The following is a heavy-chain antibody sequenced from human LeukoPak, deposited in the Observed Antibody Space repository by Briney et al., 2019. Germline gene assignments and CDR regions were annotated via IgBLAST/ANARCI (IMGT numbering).Heavy chain of an antibody. Sequence: ASVKVSCKASGYTFSDYYMYWLRQAPGEGLEWMGRINPKSGDTNYAQNFQGRVTMTRDTSINTAYMELSRLRSDDTAVYFCARGYCSGGSCYLVENWFDFWGQGTLVTVSS. CDR3: ARGYCSGGSCYLVENWFDF. J-gene: IGHJ5*01. D-gene: IGHD2-15*01. CDR2: INPKSGDT. CDR1: GYTFSDYY. V-gene: IGHV1-2*06.